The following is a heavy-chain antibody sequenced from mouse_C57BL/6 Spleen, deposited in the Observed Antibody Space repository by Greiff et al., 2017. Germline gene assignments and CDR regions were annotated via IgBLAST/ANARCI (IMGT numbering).Heavy chain of an antibody. CDR3: ARQEGYYFAY. V-gene: IGHV5-9*01. D-gene: IGHD2-3*01. CDR1: GFTFSSYT. CDR2: ISGGGGNT. J-gene: IGHJ3*01. Sequence: EVKVVESGGGLVKPGGSLKLSCAASGFTFSSYTMSWVRQTPEKRLEWVATISGGGGNTYYPDSVKGRFTISRDNAKNTLYLQMSSLRSEDTALYYCARQEGYYFAYWGQGTLVTVSA.